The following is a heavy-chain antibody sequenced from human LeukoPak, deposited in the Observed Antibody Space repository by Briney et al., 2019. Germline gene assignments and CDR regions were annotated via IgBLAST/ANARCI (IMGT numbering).Heavy chain of an antibody. V-gene: IGHV3-7*01. CDR3: AREGDRIS. J-gene: IGHJ5*02. D-gene: IGHD2-21*01. Sequence: GGSLRLSCVASGFTFSSYWMSWVRQAPGKGLEWVANIKQDGSEKYYVDSVKGRFTISRDNAKNALYLQMNSLRAEDTAVYYCAREGDRISWGQGTLVTVSS. CDR2: IKQDGSEK. CDR1: GFTFSSYW.